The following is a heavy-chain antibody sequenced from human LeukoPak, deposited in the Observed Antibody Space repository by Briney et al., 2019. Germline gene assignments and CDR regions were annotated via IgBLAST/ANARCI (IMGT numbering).Heavy chain of an antibody. CDR2: ISSSSSYI. V-gene: IGHV3-21*01. Sequence: GGSLRLSCAASGFTFSSYSMNWVRQAPGKELEWVSSISSSSSYIYYADSVKGRFTISRDNAKNSLYLQMNSLRAEDTAVYYCARDSSGYRFDYWGQGTLVTVSS. J-gene: IGHJ4*02. CDR1: GFTFSSYS. CDR3: ARDSSGYRFDY. D-gene: IGHD3-22*01.